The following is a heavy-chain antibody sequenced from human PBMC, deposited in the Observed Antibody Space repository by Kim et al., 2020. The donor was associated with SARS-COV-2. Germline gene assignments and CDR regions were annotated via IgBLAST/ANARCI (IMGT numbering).Heavy chain of an antibody. Sequence: KGRFTISRDDSKSIAYLQMNSLKTEDTAVYYCTRVVDTAMPNYYYYGMDVWGQGTTVTVSS. J-gene: IGHJ6*02. V-gene: IGHV3-49*02. CDR3: TRVVDTAMPNYYYYGMDV. D-gene: IGHD5-18*01.